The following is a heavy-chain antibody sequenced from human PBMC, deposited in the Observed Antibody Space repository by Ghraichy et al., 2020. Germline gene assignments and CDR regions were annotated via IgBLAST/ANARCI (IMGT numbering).Heavy chain of an antibody. V-gene: IGHV3-7*03. Sequence: GGSLRLSCAASGYTFSSYWMTWVRQAPGKGLEWVANINQDGSEKYYVDSVKGRFTISRDNAKNSLYLQMNSLRAEDTAVYYCARDLTVGATLDLWGRGTLVTVSS. J-gene: IGHJ2*01. CDR2: INQDGSEK. CDR1: GYTFSSYW. CDR3: ARDLTVGATLDL. D-gene: IGHD1-26*01.